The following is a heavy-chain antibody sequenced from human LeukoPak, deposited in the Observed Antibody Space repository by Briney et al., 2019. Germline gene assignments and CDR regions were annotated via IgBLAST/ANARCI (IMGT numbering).Heavy chain of an antibody. CDR3: AKDRERYPDY. Sequence: PGGSLRPSCAASGFTFSSYWMHCVRQAPGKGLVWVSRLNSDESSISYADSVKGRFTISRDNAKNTLYLQMNSLRVEDTAVYYCAKDRERYPDYWGQGTLVTVSS. CDR2: LNSDESSI. J-gene: IGHJ4*02. D-gene: IGHD1-26*01. V-gene: IGHV3-74*01. CDR1: GFTFSSYW.